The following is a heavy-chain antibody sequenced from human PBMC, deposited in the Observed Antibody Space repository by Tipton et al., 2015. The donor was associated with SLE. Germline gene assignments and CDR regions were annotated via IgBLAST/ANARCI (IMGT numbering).Heavy chain of an antibody. CDR3: GSID. CDR1: GFTFSTYW. Sequence: GSLRLSCAASGFTFSTYWMSWVRQAPGKGLEWVANIKPDGSEKYYVDSVEGRFTISRDNAKKALYLQKDSLRAEDTAVYYCGSIDWGQGTRVTVSS. CDR2: IKPDGSEK. V-gene: IGHV3-7*01. J-gene: IGHJ4*02.